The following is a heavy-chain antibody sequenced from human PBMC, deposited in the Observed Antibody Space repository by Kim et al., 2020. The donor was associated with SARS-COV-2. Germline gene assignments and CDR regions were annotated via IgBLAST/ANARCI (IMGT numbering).Heavy chain of an antibody. V-gene: IGHV3-23*01. CDR3: AKDACSGGSCYFYY. CDR1: GFTFSSYA. J-gene: IGHJ4*02. CDR2: ISGSGGST. D-gene: IGHD2-15*01. Sequence: GGSLRLSCAASGFTFSSYAMSWVRQAPGKGLEWVSAISGSGGSTYYADSVKGRLTISRDNAKNTLYLQMNSLRAEDTAVYYCAKDACSGGSCYFYYWGQGTLVTLSS.